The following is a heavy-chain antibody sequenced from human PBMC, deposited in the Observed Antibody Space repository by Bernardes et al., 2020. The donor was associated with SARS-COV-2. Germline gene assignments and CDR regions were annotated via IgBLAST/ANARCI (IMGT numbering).Heavy chain of an antibody. CDR1: GDSISTYF. CDR2: IYYSGST. V-gene: IGHV4-59*01. CDR3: ARDGVDSYSSYGFDI. D-gene: IGHD4-4*01. J-gene: IGHJ3*02. Sequence: SETLSLTCTVSGDSISTYFWSWIRQPPGKGLEWIGHIYYSGSTNYNPSLKSRVTISVDTSKNQFSLKLSSVTAADTAVYYCARDGVDSYSSYGFDIWGQGTIVPVDS.